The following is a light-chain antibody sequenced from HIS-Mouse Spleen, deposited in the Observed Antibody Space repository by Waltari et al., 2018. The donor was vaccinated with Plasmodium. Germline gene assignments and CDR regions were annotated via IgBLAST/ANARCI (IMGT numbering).Light chain of an antibody. CDR2: RDS. V-gene: IGLV3-9*01. Sequence: SYELTPPLSVSVALRQTARITCGGNNIGNKNVHWYQQKPGQAPVLVIYRDSNRPSGIPERFSGSNSGNTATLTISRAQAGDEADYYCQVWDSSTVFGGGTKLTVL. CDR3: QVWDSSTV. CDR1: NIGNKN. J-gene: IGLJ3*02.